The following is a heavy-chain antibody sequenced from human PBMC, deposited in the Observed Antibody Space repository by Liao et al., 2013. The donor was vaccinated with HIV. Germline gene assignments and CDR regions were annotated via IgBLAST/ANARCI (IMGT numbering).Heavy chain of an antibody. Sequence: QVQLQESGPGLVKPSQTLSLTCTVSGDSIGSVSYYWTWIRQPAGKGLEWIGFIGTGGNINYNSSLKSRVTISLDTSKKQFSLKLNSMTVADTAVYFCARGTWEHLNLDHWGQGILVAVSS. V-gene: IGHV4-61*02. CDR3: ARGTWEHLNLDH. CDR2: IGTGGNI. CDR1: GDSIGSVSYY. J-gene: IGHJ4*02. D-gene: IGHD1-26*01.